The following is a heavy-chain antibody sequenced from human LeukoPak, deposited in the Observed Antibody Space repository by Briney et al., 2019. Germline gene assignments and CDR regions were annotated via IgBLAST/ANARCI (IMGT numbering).Heavy chain of an antibody. J-gene: IGHJ3*02. CDR2: IYYSGST. CDR1: GGSISSSSYY. CDR3: ARSGFPDAFDI. D-gene: IGHD1-26*01. Sequence: PSETLSLTCIVSGGSISSSSYYWGWIRQPPGKGLEWIGSIYYSGSTYYNPSLKSRVTISVDTSKNQFSLKLSSVTAADTAVYYCARSGFPDAFDIWGQGTMVTVSS. V-gene: IGHV4-39*01.